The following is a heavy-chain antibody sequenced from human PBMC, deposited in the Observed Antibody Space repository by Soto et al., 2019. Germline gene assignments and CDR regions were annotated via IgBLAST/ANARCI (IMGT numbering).Heavy chain of an antibody. V-gene: IGHV1-18*01. Sequence: ASVKVSCKAFGYTFTSYGISWVRQAPGQGLEWMGWISAYNGNTNYAQKLQGRVTMTTDTSTSTAYMELRSLRSDDTAGYYCARTFDCSSTSCHDAFDIGGQGTMGTVSS. CDR3: ARTFDCSSTSCHDAFDI. CDR1: GYTFTSYG. J-gene: IGHJ3*02. D-gene: IGHD2-2*01. CDR2: ISAYNGNT.